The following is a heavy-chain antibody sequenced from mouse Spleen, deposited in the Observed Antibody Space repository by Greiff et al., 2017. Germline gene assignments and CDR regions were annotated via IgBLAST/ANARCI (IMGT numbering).Heavy chain of an antibody. D-gene: IGHD2-1*01. Sequence: QVQLQQPGAELVRPGSSVKLSCKASGYTFTSYWMHWVKQRPIQGLEWIGNIDPSDSETHYNQKFKDKATLTVDKSSSTAYMQLSSLTSEDSAVYYCARTIYYGNHWYFDVWGTGTTVTVSS. CDR3: ARTIYYGNHWYFDV. CDR1: GYTFTSYW. V-gene: IGHV1-52*01. J-gene: IGHJ1*03. CDR2: IDPSDSET.